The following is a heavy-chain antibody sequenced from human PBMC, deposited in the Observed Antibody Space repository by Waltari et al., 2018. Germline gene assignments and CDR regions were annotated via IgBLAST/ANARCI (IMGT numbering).Heavy chain of an antibody. CDR2: IYSGGST. CDR1: GFTVSRHY. Sequence: EFPLVESGGGLIQPVGSMRLSCAASGFTVSRHYLSWFRQAPGKGLEWVSVIYSGGSTYYADSVKGRLTISRDNAKNTLYLQMNSLRAEDTAVYYCARERRGGVAGSDYWGQGTLVTVSS. D-gene: IGHD6-19*01. CDR3: ARERRGGVAGSDY. V-gene: IGHV3-53*01. J-gene: IGHJ4*02.